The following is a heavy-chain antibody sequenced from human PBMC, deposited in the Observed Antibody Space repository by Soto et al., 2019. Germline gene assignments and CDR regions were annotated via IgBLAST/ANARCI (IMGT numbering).Heavy chain of an antibody. Sequence: GGSLRLSCAASGFTFSSYAMSWVRQAPGKGLEWVSAISGSGGSTYYADSVKGRFTISRDNSKNTLYLKMNSLRAEDTAVYYCAKDRTPRYWSEFDYWGQGTLVTVSS. CDR1: GFTFSSYA. V-gene: IGHV3-23*01. CDR2: ISGSGGST. D-gene: IGHD2-15*01. CDR3: AKDRTPRYWSEFDY. J-gene: IGHJ4*02.